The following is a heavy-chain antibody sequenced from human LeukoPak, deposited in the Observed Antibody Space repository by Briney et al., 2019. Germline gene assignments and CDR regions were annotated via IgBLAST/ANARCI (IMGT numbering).Heavy chain of an antibody. Sequence: GSSVKVSCKASGGTFSSYAISCVRQAPGQGLEWMGGIIPIFGTANYAQKFQGRVTITADESTSTAYMELSSLRSEDTAVYYCARLQIAAAGFDYWGQGTLVTVSS. D-gene: IGHD6-13*01. CDR3: ARLQIAAAGFDY. J-gene: IGHJ4*02. V-gene: IGHV1-69*01. CDR1: GGTFSSYA. CDR2: IIPIFGTA.